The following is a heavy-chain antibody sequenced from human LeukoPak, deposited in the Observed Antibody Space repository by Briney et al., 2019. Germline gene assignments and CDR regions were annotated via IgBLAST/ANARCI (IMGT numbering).Heavy chain of an antibody. D-gene: IGHD2-15*01. V-gene: IGHV3-33*06. Sequence: PGGSLRLSCAASGIIFSDFGMHWVRQAPGKGLERMAIIWYDGSNKYYADSVKGRFTISRDNSQNTMYLQMNSLRAEDSAVYYRAKATCSGANCFSNSRDAFDVWGQGTMVTVSS. J-gene: IGHJ3*01. CDR3: AKATCSGANCFSNSRDAFDV. CDR1: GIIFSDFG. CDR2: IWYDGSNK.